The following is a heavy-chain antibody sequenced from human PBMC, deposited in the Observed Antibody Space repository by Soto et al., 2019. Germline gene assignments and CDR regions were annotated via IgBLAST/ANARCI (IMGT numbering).Heavy chain of an antibody. V-gene: IGHV1-69*01. CDR2: IIFGAP. D-gene: IGHD2-2*01. CDR3: ATSSTPAAVRYYFDY. J-gene: IGHJ4*02. Sequence: QVQLVQSGAEVKKPGSSVKVSCKASGGIFRSYVFNWLRQAPGQGPEWVGAIIFGAPDYAQKLQGRVTITADESTSTAYMELSSLRSEDTAVYYCATSSTPAAVRYYFDYWGQGTLVTVSS. CDR1: GGIFRSYV.